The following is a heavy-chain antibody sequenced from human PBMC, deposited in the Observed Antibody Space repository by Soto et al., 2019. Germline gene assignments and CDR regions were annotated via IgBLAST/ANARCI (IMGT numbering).Heavy chain of an antibody. D-gene: IGHD6-19*01. V-gene: IGHV4-4*02. CDR1: GGSISSSNW. CDR2: IYHSGST. Sequence: QVQLQESGPGLVKPSGTLSLTCAVSGGSISSSNWWSWVRQPPGKGLEWIGEIYHSGSTNYNPSLTSRVTISVDKAKNQFSLKLSSVPAADTAVYYCAPTTVAVTYYFDYWGQGTLVTVSS. CDR3: APTTVAVTYYFDY. J-gene: IGHJ4*02.